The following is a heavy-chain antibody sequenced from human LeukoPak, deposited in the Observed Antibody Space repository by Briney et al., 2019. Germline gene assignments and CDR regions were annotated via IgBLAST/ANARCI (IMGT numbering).Heavy chain of an antibody. D-gene: IGHD6-19*01. Sequence: PSETLSLTCAVYGGSFSGYYWIWIRQPPGKGLEWIGEINHSGSTNYNPSLKSRVTISVDTSKNQFSLKLSSVTAADTAVYYCSRGQRAVAEYHFDYCGHGTLVTVSS. CDR2: INHSGST. V-gene: IGHV4-34*01. CDR1: GGSFSGYY. CDR3: SRGQRAVAEYHFDY. J-gene: IGHJ4*01.